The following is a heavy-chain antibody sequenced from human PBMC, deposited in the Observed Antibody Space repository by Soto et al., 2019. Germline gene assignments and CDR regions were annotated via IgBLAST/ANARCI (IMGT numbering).Heavy chain of an antibody. CDR2: LNAGNGNT. Sequence: VASVKVSCSASGYTFTSYAMHWERQAPGQRRGRMGWLNAGNGNTKYSQKFQGSVTSTRDTSASSAYMELSSLRSEDTAVYYGYVYLAAEGWFDSSGQVTLVTVSS. CDR3: YVYLAAEGWFDS. J-gene: IGHJ5*01. CDR1: GYTFTSYA. D-gene: IGHD6-13*01. V-gene: IGHV1-3*01.